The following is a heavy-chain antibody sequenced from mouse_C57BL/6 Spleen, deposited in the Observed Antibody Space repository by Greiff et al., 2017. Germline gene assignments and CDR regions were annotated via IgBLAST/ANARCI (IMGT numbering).Heavy chain of an antibody. V-gene: IGHV3-1*01. CDR2: ISYSGST. CDR3: AREGDYDPFAY. Sequence: EVQLQESGPGMVKPSQSLSLTCTVTGYSITSGYDWHWIRHFPGNKLEWMGYISYSGSTNYNPSLKSRISITHDTSKNHFFLKLNSVTTEDTATYYCAREGDYDPFAYGGQGTLVTVSA. D-gene: IGHD2-4*01. J-gene: IGHJ3*01. CDR1: GYSITSGYD.